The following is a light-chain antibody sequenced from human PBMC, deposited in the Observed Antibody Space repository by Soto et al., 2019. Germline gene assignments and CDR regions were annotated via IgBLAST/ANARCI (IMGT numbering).Light chain of an antibody. CDR2: LGS. Sequence: EIVMTQSPLSLTVTPGEPASISCRSSQSLLHSNGFNYLDWYLQKPGQSPQLLIYLGSNRASGVPDRFSGSASGTDFTLKISRVEAEDVGVYYCMQALQTPLTFGGGTKVEI. V-gene: IGKV2-28*01. CDR1: QSLLHSNGFNY. J-gene: IGKJ4*01. CDR3: MQALQTPLT.